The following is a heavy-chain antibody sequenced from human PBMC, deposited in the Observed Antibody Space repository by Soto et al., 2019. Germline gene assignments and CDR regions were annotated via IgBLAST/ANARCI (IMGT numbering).Heavy chain of an antibody. CDR2: IYHSGST. D-gene: IGHD6-13*01. CDR3: DRARLGSGSYDY. Sequence: PSETLSLTCAVSGGSISSSTYSWNWIRQPPGKGLEWIGYIYHSGSTSYNPSLNSRVTISVDRSKNQFSLRLKSVTAADTAVYYCDRARLGSGSYDYWGQGTLVTVSS. J-gene: IGHJ4*02. V-gene: IGHV4-30-2*01. CDR1: GGSISSSTYS.